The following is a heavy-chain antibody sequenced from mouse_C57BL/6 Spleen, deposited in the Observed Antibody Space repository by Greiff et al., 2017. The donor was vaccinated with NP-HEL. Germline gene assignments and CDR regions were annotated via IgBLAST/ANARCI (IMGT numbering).Heavy chain of an antibody. J-gene: IGHJ2*01. V-gene: IGHV14-4*01. CDR1: GFNIKDDY. CDR3: TTRAYYSNLYYFDY. Sequence: EVQLQQSGAELVRPGASVKLSCTASGFNIKDDYMHWVKQRPEQGLEWIGWIDPENGDTEYASKFQGKATITADTSSNTAYLQLSSLTSEDTAVYYCTTRAYYSNLYYFDYWGQGTTLTVSS. D-gene: IGHD2-5*01. CDR2: IDPENGDT.